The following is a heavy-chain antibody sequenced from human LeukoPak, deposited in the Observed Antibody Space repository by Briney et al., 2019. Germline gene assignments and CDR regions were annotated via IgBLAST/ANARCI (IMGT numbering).Heavy chain of an antibody. CDR3: ASHWLLPSPVDY. Sequence: GGSLRLSCAVSGFTFSNYAMSWVRQAPGKGLEWVSAISGSGGSTYYADSVKGRFTVSRDNSKNTLYLQMNSLRAEDTAVYYCASHWLLPSPVDYWGQGTLVTVSS. CDR1: GFTFSNYA. D-gene: IGHD3-9*01. CDR2: ISGSGGST. V-gene: IGHV3-23*01. J-gene: IGHJ4*02.